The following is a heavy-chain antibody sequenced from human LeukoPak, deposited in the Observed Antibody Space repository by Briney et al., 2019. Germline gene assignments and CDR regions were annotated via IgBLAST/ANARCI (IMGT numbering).Heavy chain of an antibody. D-gene: IGHD1-26*01. V-gene: IGHV3-23*01. CDR3: ARMGANGWYFDL. CDR2: ISGSGGTT. CDR1: GFTFSSYG. Sequence: GGSLRLSCAASGFTFSSYGMNWVRQAPGKGLEWVSAISGSGGTTYYADSVKGRFTISRDSSKNTLYLQMNSLRAEDTAVYYCARMGANGWYFDLWGRGTLVTVSS. J-gene: IGHJ2*01.